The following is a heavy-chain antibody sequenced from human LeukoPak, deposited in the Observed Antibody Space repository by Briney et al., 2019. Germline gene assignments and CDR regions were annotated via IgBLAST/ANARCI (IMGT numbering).Heavy chain of an antibody. J-gene: IGHJ4*02. D-gene: IGHD6-19*01. CDR2: IYSGGST. CDR3: ARDSSGWSKNY. Sequence: GGSLRLSCAASGFTVSSNYMSWVRQAPGKGLEWVSVIYSGGSTYYADSVKGRFTISRDNSKNMMYLQMNSLRAEDTAVYYCARDSSGWSKNYWGQGTLVTVSS. CDR1: GFTVSSNY. V-gene: IGHV3-53*01.